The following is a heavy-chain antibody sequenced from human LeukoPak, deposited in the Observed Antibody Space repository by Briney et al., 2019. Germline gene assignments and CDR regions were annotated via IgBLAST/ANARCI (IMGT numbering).Heavy chain of an antibody. CDR1: GFTFSTHL. D-gene: IGHD2-21*01. V-gene: IGHV3-74*01. J-gene: IGHJ4*02. Sequence: PGGSLRLSCAASGFTFSTHLMYWVRQDPGKGLAWVSRINTDGRSTSYVDSVKGRFTMSRDNAKNTLYLQMNSLRAEDTAIYYCVRDVWGDRDSYFDSWGRGTLVTVSS. CDR3: VRDVWGDRDSYFDS. CDR2: INTDGRST.